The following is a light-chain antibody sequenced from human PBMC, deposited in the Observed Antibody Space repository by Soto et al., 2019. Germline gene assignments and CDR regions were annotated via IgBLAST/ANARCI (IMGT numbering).Light chain of an antibody. Sequence: AIQLTQSPSSLYASVGDRVTITCRASQAIRTALGWYQQKPGKVPKLLIYAASILQSGVPSRFSGSGSGTDFTLTISSLQPEDFATYYCLQDYNYPPTFGPGTKVDIK. CDR3: LQDYNYPPT. J-gene: IGKJ3*01. CDR1: QAIRTA. V-gene: IGKV1-6*01. CDR2: AAS.